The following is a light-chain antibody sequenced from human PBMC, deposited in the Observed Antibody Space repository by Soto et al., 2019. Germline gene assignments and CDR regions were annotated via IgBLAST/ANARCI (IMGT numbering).Light chain of an antibody. CDR3: QQSYSIPFT. J-gene: IGKJ2*01. V-gene: IGKV1-39*01. CDR2: AAS. CDR1: QSISSY. Sequence: DIQMTQYPPSLSASVGDRVTITCLTSQSISSYLNWYQQSPGKAPKLLIYAASNLQSGVPSRFSGSVSGTDFTLNINSLQPEDSATYCCQQSYSIPFTFGQGTKLEIK.